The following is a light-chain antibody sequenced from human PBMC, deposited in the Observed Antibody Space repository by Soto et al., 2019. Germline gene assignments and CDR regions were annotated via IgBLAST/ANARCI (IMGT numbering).Light chain of an antibody. J-gene: IGKJ2*01. CDR2: GAS. CDR3: QQTNSFPYT. CDR1: QGLSSW. Sequence: DIQMTQSPSSVSASVGDRVTITCRASQGLSSWLAWYQQKPGKAPKLLIHGASSLQSGVPSRFSGRGSGTEFTLTISSLHPEDFATYYCQQTNSFPYTFGQGTKLEIK. V-gene: IGKV1-12*01.